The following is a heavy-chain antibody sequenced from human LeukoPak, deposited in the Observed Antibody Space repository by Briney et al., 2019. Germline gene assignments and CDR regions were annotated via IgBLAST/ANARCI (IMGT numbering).Heavy chain of an antibody. CDR1: GGSISSHY. J-gene: IGHJ5*02. V-gene: IGHV4-59*11. CDR2: IYYSGST. D-gene: IGHD2-2*01. CDR3: AGTAVVVPAAIYWFDP. Sequence: NASETLSLTCTVSGGSISSHYWSWIRQPPGKGLEWIGYIYYSGSTNYNPSLKSRVTISVDTSKNQFSQKLSSVTAADTAVYYCAGTAVVVPAAIYWFDPWGQGTLVTVSS.